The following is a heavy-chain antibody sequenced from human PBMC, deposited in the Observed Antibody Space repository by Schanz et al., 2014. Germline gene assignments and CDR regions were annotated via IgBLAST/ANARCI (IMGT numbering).Heavy chain of an antibody. D-gene: IGHD2-15*01. Sequence: EVQLLESGGGLVEPGGSLRLSCAASGFSFGTYAMSWVRQAPGKGLEWVSYVSRSTPDIYYADSVKGRFTISRDNSKNTLYLQMKSLRAEDTAVYYCARDHTTESCYAAGPPIDYWGQGTLLTVSS. CDR1: GFSFGTYA. V-gene: IGHV3-23*01. J-gene: IGHJ4*02. CDR2: VSRSTPDI. CDR3: ARDHTTESCYAAGPPIDY.